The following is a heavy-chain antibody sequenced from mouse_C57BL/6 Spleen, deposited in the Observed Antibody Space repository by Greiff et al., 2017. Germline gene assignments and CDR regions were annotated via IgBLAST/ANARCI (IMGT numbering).Heavy chain of an antibody. CDR1: GFTFTDYY. D-gene: IGHD2-1*01. CDR3: GRGGYYGYYFDY. Sequence: EVKLMESGGGLVQPGGSLSLSCAASGFTFTDYYMSWVRQPPGKALEWLGFIRNKANGYTTEYSASVKGRFTISRDNSQSILYLQMNALRAEDSATYCCGRGGYYGYYFDYWGQGTTLTVSS. CDR2: IRNKANGYTT. V-gene: IGHV7-3*01. J-gene: IGHJ2*01.